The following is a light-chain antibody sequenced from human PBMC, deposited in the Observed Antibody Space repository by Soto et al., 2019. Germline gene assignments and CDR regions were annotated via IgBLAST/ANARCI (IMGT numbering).Light chain of an antibody. CDR1: SSNFGSNV. CDR2: NNN. CDR3: AAWDGSLSGRFV. Sequence: QSVLSQPPSASGTPGRRVPISFSGSSSNFGSNVVYGYQQLPGTAPKLLIYNNNHRSAGVPDRFSGSKSGTSASLAISGLRSEDEADYFCAAWDGSLSGRFVFG. J-gene: IGLJ1*01. V-gene: IGLV1-47*02.